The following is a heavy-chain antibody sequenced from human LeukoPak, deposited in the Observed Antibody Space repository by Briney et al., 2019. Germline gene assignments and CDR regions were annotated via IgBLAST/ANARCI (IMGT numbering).Heavy chain of an antibody. J-gene: IGHJ6*03. Sequence: ASVKVSCKSSGYTFTGYYMHWVRQAPGQGREWMGCINPNSGGTNYAQKFQGRVTMTRDTSISTAYRELSRLRSDDTAVYYCARVGYYYDSSGYYGMGYYYMDVWGKGTTVTVSS. V-gene: IGHV1-2*02. D-gene: IGHD3-22*01. CDR2: INPNSGGT. CDR1: GYTFTGYY. CDR3: ARVGYYYDSSGYYGMGYYYMDV.